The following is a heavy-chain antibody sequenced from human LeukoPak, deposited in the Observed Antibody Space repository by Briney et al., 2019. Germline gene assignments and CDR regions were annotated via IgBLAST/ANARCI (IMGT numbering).Heavy chain of an antibody. CDR3: ARDPYGIGATDYYYGMDV. V-gene: IGHV4-4*07. Sequence: SETLSLTCTVSGGSISSYYWSWIRQPAEKGLEWIGRIYTSGSTNYNPSLKSRVTMSVDTSKNQFSLKLSSVTAADTAVYYCARDPYGIGATDYYYGMDVWGQGTTVTVSS. J-gene: IGHJ6*02. D-gene: IGHD1-26*01. CDR1: GGSISSYY. CDR2: IYTSGST.